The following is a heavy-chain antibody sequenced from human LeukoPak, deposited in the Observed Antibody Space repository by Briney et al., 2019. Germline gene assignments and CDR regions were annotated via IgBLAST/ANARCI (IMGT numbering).Heavy chain of an antibody. Sequence: GGSLRLSCAASGFTFSSYAMSWVRQAPGKGLEWVSYISSSSSTIYYADSVKGRFTISRDNAKNSLYLQMNSLRAEDTAVYYCARDITGYSSGWTYYYYYYYMDVWGKGTTVTVSS. CDR2: ISSSSSTI. CDR1: GFTFSSYA. CDR3: ARDITGYSSGWTYYYYYYYMDV. D-gene: IGHD6-19*01. J-gene: IGHJ6*03. V-gene: IGHV3-48*01.